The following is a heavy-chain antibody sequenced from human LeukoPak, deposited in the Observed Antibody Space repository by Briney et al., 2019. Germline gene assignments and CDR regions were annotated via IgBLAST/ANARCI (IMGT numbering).Heavy chain of an antibody. CDR1: GFTFSSYA. D-gene: IGHD5-18*01. CDR3: AKGMDTAMVKYDY. J-gene: IGHJ4*02. Sequence: PGGSLRLSCAASGFTFSSYAMSWVRQAPGKGLLWVSAISGSGGTTYYADSVKGRSTISRDNSKNTLYLQMNSLRAEDTALYYCAKGMDTAMVKYDYWGQGTLVTVSS. V-gene: IGHV3-23*01. CDR2: ISGSGGTT.